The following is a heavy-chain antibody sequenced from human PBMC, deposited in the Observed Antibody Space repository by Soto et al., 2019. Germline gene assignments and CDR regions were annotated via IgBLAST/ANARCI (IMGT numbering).Heavy chain of an antibody. D-gene: IGHD3-16*01. Sequence: EVGLVQSGGGLIQPGGSLRLSCAASGLTLSNYWMHWVRQAPGKGLVWVSRVNGDGSITNYADSARGRFTVIRDNAKNTLYVQMNKMKDEDTGVYYCAALGGHLWYEYKWGPGTRVTVSS. CDR3: AALGGHLWYEYK. CDR2: VNGDGSIT. CDR1: GLTLSNYW. V-gene: IGHV3-74*01. J-gene: IGHJ4*02.